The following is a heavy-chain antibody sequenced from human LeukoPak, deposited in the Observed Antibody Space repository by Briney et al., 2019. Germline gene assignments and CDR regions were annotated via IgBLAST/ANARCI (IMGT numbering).Heavy chain of an antibody. CDR1: GFTFSSYA. V-gene: IGHV3-23*01. Sequence: GGSLRLSCAASGFTFSSYAMSWVRQAPGKGLEWVSAISGSGGSTYYADSVKGRFTISRDNSKNTLYLQMNSLRAEDTALYYCAKIVNSAYFQHWGQGTLVTVSS. J-gene: IGHJ1*01. CDR3: AKIVNSAYFQH. CDR2: ISGSGGST. D-gene: IGHD3-16*02.